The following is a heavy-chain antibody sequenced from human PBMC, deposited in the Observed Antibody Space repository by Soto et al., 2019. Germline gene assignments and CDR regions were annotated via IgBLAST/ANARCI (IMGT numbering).Heavy chain of an antibody. V-gene: IGHV3-23*01. D-gene: IGHD6-19*01. CDR3: AKDFHPGIAVAREYFQH. CDR2: ISGSGGST. Sequence: GGSLRLSCAASGFTFSSYAMSWVRQAPGKGLEWVSAISGSGGSTYYADSVKGRFTISRDNSKNTLYLQMNSLRAEDTAVYYCAKDFHPGIAVAREYFQHWGQGTLVTVSS. J-gene: IGHJ1*01. CDR1: GFTFSSYA.